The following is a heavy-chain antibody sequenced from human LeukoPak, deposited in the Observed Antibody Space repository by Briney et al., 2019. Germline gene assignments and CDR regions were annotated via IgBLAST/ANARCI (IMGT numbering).Heavy chain of an antibody. CDR3: ASVVLGYYGLDV. V-gene: IGHV4-59*08. CDR1: GGSISTYL. J-gene: IGHJ6*02. CDR2: IYYSGST. D-gene: IGHD3-16*01. Sequence: PSETLSLTCTVSGGSISTYLWNWIRQPPGKGLEWIGYIYYSGSTNYNPSLKSRVTISVDASKNQFSLRLRSVTAADTAVYYCASVVLGYYGLDVWGQGTTVTVSS.